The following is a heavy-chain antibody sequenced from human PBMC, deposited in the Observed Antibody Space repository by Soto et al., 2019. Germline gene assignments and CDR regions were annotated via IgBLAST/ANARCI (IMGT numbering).Heavy chain of an antibody. J-gene: IGHJ4*02. CDR2: ITDTGGDA. Sequence: EVQLLESGGDLIQPGGSLRLSCVASGITFGSRAMSWVRQAPGEGLEWVSTITDTGGDAKYADSVRGRFTISRDTSKKTLYLQMSSLRADDSAVYFCARDSSGHWGQGTLVTVSS. CDR3: ARDSSGH. V-gene: IGHV3-23*01. CDR1: GITFGSRA. D-gene: IGHD6-19*01.